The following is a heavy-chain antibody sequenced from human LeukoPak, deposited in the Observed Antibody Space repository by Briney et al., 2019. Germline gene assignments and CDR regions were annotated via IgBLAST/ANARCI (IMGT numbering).Heavy chain of an antibody. J-gene: IGHJ6*03. CDR1: GFTVSSNY. Sequence: GGSLRLSCAASGFTVSSNYMSWIRQAPGKGLEWVSYISSSDNTIYYADSVKGRFTISRDNAKNSLYLQMNSLRAEDTAVYYCARCDYYYYMDVWGKGTTVTISS. CDR2: ISSSDNTI. V-gene: IGHV3-11*01. CDR3: ARCDYYYYMDV.